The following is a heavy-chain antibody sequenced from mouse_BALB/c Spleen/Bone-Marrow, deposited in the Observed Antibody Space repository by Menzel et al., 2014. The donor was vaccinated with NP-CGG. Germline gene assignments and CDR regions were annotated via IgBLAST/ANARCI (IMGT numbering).Heavy chain of an antibody. V-gene: IGHV5-17*02. CDR2: ISSGSSTI. D-gene: IGHD2-2*01. Sequence: EVMLVESGGGLVQPGGSRKLSCAASGFTFSSFGMHWVRQAPEKGLEWVAYISSGSSTIYYADTVKGRFTISRDNPKNTLFLQMTSLRSEDTAMYYCARYGYYDAMDYWGQRTSVTVSS. CDR1: GFTFSSFG. J-gene: IGHJ4*01. CDR3: ARYGYYDAMDY.